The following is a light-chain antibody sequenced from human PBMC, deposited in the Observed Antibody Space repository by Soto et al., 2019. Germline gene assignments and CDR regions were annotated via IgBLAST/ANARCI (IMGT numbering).Light chain of an antibody. Sequence: DIQMTQSPSSLSASVGERVTITCQASHGISKSLNWCQQKPGKAPNLLIYGASNLETVVPSRFRGSGSGTDFTFTISSLQPKDIAAYYCQQYDNLPVGGGTKVEIK. CDR1: HGISKS. CDR3: QQYDNLP. V-gene: IGKV1-33*01. CDR2: GAS. J-gene: IGKJ4*01.